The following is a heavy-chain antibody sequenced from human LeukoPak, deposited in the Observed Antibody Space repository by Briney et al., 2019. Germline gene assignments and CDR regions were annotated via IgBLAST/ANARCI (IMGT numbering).Heavy chain of an antibody. CDR1: GYTFTNYG. D-gene: IGHD2-21*02. CDR3: ARSSVVTATXXXDY. J-gene: IGHJ4*02. V-gene: IGHV1-18*01. Sequence: ASVKVSCKASGYTFTNYGISWVRQAPGQGLEWMGWISAYNSNTNYAQKLQGRVTMTTDTSTSTAYMELRSLRSDDTAVYYCARSSVVTATXXXDYWGQGTLVTVSS. CDR2: ISAYNSNT.